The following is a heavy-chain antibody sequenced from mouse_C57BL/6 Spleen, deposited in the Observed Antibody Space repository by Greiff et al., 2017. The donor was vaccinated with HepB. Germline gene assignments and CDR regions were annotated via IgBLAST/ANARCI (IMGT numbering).Heavy chain of an antibody. J-gene: IGHJ4*01. Sequence: VQLQQPGAELVKPGASVKLSCKASGYTFTSYWMQWVKQRPGQGLEWIGEIDPSDSYTNYNQKFKGKATLTVDTSSSTAYMQLSSLTSEDSAVYYCARGDYYGSSYGGYYAMDYWGQGTSVTVSS. D-gene: IGHD1-1*01. CDR2: IDPSDSYT. V-gene: IGHV1-50*01. CDR3: ARGDYYGSSYGGYYAMDY. CDR1: GYTFTSYW.